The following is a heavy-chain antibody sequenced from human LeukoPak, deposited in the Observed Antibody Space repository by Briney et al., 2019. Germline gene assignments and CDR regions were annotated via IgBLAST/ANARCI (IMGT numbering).Heavy chain of an antibody. Sequence: SETLSLTCAVSGGSISSGGYSWSWIRQPPGKGLEWIGYIYYSGSTYYNPSLKSRVTISVDTSKNQFSLKLSSVTAADTAVYYCARDRLGGSGSNGGWFDPWGQGTLVTVSS. CDR2: IYYSGST. J-gene: IGHJ5*02. V-gene: IGHV4-30-4*07. D-gene: IGHD6-19*01. CDR1: GGSISSGGYS. CDR3: ARDRLGGSGSNGGWFDP.